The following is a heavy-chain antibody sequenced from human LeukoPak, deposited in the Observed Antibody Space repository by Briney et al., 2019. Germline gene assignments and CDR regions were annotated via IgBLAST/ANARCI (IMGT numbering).Heavy chain of an antibody. Sequence: PGGSLRLSCAASGFTFSSYSMNWVRQATGKGLEWVSAISGSGDIIYYVDSVKGRFTISRDNSKNTLYLQMNSLRAEDTAVYYCARGYCTGGNCYSFGYWGQGTLVTVSS. J-gene: IGHJ4*02. CDR3: ARGYCTGGNCYSFGY. D-gene: IGHD2-8*02. V-gene: IGHV3-23*01. CDR2: ISGSGDII. CDR1: GFTFSSYS.